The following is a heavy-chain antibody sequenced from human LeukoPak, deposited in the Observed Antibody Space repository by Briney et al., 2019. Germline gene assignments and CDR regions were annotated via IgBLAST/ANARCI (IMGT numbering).Heavy chain of an antibody. CDR3: AKDRSLGRLVHDAFDV. CDR1: GFTFSDHY. V-gene: IGHV3-23*01. D-gene: IGHD3-16*01. CDR2: ISGSSHSRT. Sequence: PGGSLRLSCAASGFTFSDHYMDWVRQAPGQGLEWVSGISGSSHSRTDYADSVKGRFTISRDNSKNTLFLQVDTLRVEDTATYYCAKDRSLGRLVHDAFDVWGQGTKVVVSS. J-gene: IGHJ3*01.